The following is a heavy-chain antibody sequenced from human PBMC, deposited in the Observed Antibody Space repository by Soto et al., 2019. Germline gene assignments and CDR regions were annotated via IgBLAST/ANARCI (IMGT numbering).Heavy chain of an antibody. CDR2: ISYDGRNK. CDR3: AKVPAALGDYFGMDV. Sequence: GGSLRLSCAASGFTFSSYGIHWVRQAPGRGLEWVAVISYDGRNKFYADSVKGRFTISRDNSKNTLYLEMNSLRVEDTAMYYCAKVPAALGDYFGMDVWGQGTTVTVSS. J-gene: IGHJ6*02. CDR1: GFTFSSYG. V-gene: IGHV3-30*18. D-gene: IGHD2-2*01.